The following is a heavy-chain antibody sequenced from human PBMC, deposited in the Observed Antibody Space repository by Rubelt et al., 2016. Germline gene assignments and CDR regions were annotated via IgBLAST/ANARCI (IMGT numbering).Heavy chain of an antibody. D-gene: IGHD3-22*01. CDR2: ISYDGTNH. V-gene: IGHV3-30*18. Sequence: QVQLVESGGGVVQPGRSLRLSCAASGFPFSSYGMHWVRQAPGKGLEWVAGISYDGTNHYYGESVKGRFTISRDSSNNTVFLQVNSLRAEDTAVHYCAKNLYYYDSSGYHLFGHWGQGALVTVSS. CDR1: GFPFSSYG. J-gene: IGHJ4*02. CDR3: AKNLYYYDSSGYHLFGH.